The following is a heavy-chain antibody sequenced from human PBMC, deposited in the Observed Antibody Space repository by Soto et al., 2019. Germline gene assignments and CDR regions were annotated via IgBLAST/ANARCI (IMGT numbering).Heavy chain of an antibody. CDR1: GYTFTSYA. J-gene: IGHJ4*02. CDR3: AVWGYCSSTSCFGRSQCGFDY. V-gene: IGHV1-3*01. D-gene: IGHD2-2*01. CDR2: INAGNGNT. Sequence: QVQLVQSGAEVKKPGASVKVSCRASGYTFTSYAMHWVRQAPGQRLEWMGWINAGNGNTKYSQKFQGRVTITRDTSASTAYMGLSSLRSEDTAVYYCAVWGYCSSTSCFGRSQCGFDYWGQGTLVTVSS.